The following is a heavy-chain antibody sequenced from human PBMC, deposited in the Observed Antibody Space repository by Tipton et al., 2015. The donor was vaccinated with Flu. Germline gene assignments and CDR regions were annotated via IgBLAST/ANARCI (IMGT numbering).Heavy chain of an antibody. CDR3: ATLYYYDSSGYPSSDY. CDR2: INPSGGST. V-gene: IGHV1-46*01. Sequence: QLVQSGAEVKKPGASVKVSCKASGYTFTSYYMHWVRQAPGQGLEWMGIINPSGGSTSYAQKFQGRVTMTRDTSTSTVYMELSSLRSEDTAVYYCATLYYYDSSGYPSSDYWGQGTLVTVSS. CDR1: GYTFTSYY. J-gene: IGHJ4*02. D-gene: IGHD3-22*01.